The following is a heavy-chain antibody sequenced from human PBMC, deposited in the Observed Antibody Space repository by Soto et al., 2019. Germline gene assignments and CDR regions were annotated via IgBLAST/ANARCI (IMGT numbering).Heavy chain of an antibody. CDR2: IIPIFGTA. V-gene: IGHV1-69*13. D-gene: IGHD3-16*02. J-gene: IGHJ6*02. CDR3: ARDYDYVWGSYRYTDHNYGMDV. Sequence: SVKVSCKASGGTFSSYALSWVRQAPGQGLEWMGGIIPIFGTANYAQKFQGRVTITADDSTSTAYMELSSLRSEDTAVYYCARDYDYVWGSYRYTDHNYGMDVWGQGTTVTVSS. CDR1: GGTFSSYA.